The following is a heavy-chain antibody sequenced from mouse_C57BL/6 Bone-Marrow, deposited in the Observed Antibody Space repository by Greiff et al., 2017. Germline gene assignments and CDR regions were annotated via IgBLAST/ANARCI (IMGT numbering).Heavy chain of an antibody. CDR1: GFNIKDDY. Sequence: EVKLQQSGAELVRPGASVKLSCTASGFNIKDDYMHWVTQRPEQGLEWIGRIDPENGDTDYDSKFQGKATITADNSSNTAYLQLSSLTSEDYAVYYCTTGGNYVEYSCDYWGQGTTLTGSS. CDR3: TTGGNYVEYSCDY. J-gene: IGHJ2*01. V-gene: IGHV14-4*01. D-gene: IGHD2-1*01. CDR2: IDPENGDT.